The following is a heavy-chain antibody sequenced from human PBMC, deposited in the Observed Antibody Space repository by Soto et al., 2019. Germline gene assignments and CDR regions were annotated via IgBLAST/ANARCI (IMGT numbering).Heavy chain of an antibody. CDR2: ISSSSSYI. CDR3: ATSGADYVWGSYRSPL. V-gene: IGHV3-21*01. Sequence: EVQLVESGGGLVKPGGSLRLSCAASGFTFSSYSMNWVRQAPGKGLEWVSSISSSSSYIYYADSVKGRFTISRDNAKNSLYLQMNSLRVEDTAVYYCATSGADYVWGSYRSPLWGQGTLVTVSS. CDR1: GFTFSSYS. J-gene: IGHJ4*02. D-gene: IGHD3-16*02.